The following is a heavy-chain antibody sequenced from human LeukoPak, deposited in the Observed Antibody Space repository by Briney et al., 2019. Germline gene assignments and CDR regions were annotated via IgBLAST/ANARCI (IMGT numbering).Heavy chain of an antibody. D-gene: IGHD6-6*01. Sequence: GGSLRLSCSASGFIFDDYTTHWVRQAPGKGLEWVSLINWDAGTTYYADSVKGRFTISRDNSKNSLYLQMNSLTTEDTAVYYCSKDIEPCHVAARMIYFYYGMDVWGQGTTVTVSS. V-gene: IGHV3-43*01. CDR3: SKDIEPCHVAARMIYFYYGMDV. J-gene: IGHJ6*02. CDR2: INWDAGTT. CDR1: GFIFDDYT.